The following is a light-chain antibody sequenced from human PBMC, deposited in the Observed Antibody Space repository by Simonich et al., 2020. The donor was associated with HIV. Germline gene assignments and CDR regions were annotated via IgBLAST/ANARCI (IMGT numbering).Light chain of an antibody. CDR1: QSVSNY. Sequence: EIVMTQSPATLSVSPGERATLSCRASQSVSNYLAWYQQKPGQAPRLLIYDASNRATGIPARFSGSGSGTDFTLTISSLEPEDFAVYYCHQRSNWPPLTFGGGTKVEIK. J-gene: IGKJ4*01. V-gene: IGKV3-11*01. CDR3: HQRSNWPPLT. CDR2: DAS.